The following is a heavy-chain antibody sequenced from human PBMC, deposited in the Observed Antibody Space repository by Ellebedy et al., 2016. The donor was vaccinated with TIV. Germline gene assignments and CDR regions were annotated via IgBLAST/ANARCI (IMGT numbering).Heavy chain of an antibody. V-gene: IGHV3-30*02. D-gene: IGHD3-10*01. Sequence: GESLKISCAASGFTFSSYGMHWVRQAPGKGLEWVAFIRFDGSNKYYANSVKGRFTISRDNSKYTLYLQMNSLRAEDTAVYSCCYMGSGTYGDLDYWGHGTLVTVSS. J-gene: IGHJ4*01. CDR1: GFTFSSYG. CDR2: IRFDGSNK. CDR3: CYMGSGTYGDLDY.